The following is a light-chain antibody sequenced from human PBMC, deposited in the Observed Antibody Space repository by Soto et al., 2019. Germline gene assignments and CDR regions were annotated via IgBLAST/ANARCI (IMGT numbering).Light chain of an antibody. Sequence: IQLTQSPSSLSASVGDRVTITCRASPTIDSFLAWYQQKPGTAPKLLIYGASTLQSGVPSRFSGSRSGTDYTLTIASMQPEDFATYYCQQLNGAPWTFGQGKKGYIK. J-gene: IGKJ1*01. CDR2: GAS. CDR1: PTIDSF. V-gene: IGKV1-9*01. CDR3: QQLNGAPWT.